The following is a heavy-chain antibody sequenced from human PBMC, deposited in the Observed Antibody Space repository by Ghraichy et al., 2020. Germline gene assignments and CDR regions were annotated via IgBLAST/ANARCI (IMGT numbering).Heavy chain of an antibody. CDR2: IYYSGST. J-gene: IGHJ4*02. D-gene: IGHD2-15*01. Sequence: SEALSLTCTVSGGSISSYYWSWIRQPPGKGLEWIGYIYYSGSTNYNPSLKSRVTISVDTSKNQFSLKLSSVTAADTTVYYCARSEYCSGGSCYFDYWGQGTLVTVSS. V-gene: IGHV4-59*01. CDR3: ARSEYCSGGSCYFDY. CDR1: GGSISSYY.